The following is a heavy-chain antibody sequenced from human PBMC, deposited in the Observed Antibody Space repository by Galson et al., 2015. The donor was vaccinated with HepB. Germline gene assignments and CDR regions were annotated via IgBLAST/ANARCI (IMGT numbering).Heavy chain of an antibody. CDR3: ARARYTTSPPDY. V-gene: IGHV1-18*01. Sequence: VKVSCKVSGYIFSNFGVSWLRQAPGQGLEWMGWISVYNGNTNFAQKLQGRVVMTTDTSTNTVYMQLRSLRFDDAAVYYCARARYTTSPPDYWGQGTLVTVSS. CDR2: ISVYNGNT. D-gene: IGHD3-16*02. J-gene: IGHJ4*02. CDR1: GYIFSNFG.